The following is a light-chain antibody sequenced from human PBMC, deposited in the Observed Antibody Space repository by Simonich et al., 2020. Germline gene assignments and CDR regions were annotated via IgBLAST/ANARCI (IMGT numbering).Light chain of an antibody. CDR3: QQYYSTPSIT. CDR1: QDISNY. V-gene: IGKV1-33*01. CDR2: DAS. Sequence: DIQITQSPSSLSASVGDRVTITCQASQDISNYLNWYQQKPGKAPKLLIYDASNLETGVPSRFSGSGSGTDFTLTISSLQAEDVAVYYCQQYYSTPSITFGQGTRLEIK. J-gene: IGKJ5*01.